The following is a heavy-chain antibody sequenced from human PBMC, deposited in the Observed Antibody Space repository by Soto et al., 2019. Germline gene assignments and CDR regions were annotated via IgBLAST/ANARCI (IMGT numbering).Heavy chain of an antibody. CDR2: MNPNSGNT. D-gene: IGHD2-8*01. V-gene: IGHV1-8*01. CDR1: GYTFTSYD. J-gene: IGHJ6*03. Sequence: ASVKVSCKASGYTFTSYDINWVRQATGQGLEWMGWMNPNSGNTGYAQKFQGRVTMTRNTSISTAYMELSSLRSEDTAVYYCAGGVGIVLMVYATVPYYYMDVWGKGTTVTVSS. CDR3: AGGVGIVLMVYATVPYYYMDV.